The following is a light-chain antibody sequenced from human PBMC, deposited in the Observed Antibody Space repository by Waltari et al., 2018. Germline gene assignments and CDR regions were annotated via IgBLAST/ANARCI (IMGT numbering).Light chain of an antibody. CDR2: DVN. J-gene: IGLJ2*01. V-gene: IGLV2-14*03. CDR3: SSFTSSTTGI. Sequence: SDLIQPDSVSGSPGQSITIPCSGISSDSGGSEYVSWYQQHPGKAPKVIIYDVNNRPSGVSNRFSGSKSGSSASLTISGLQAEDEADYYCSSFTSSTTGIFGGGTKVTVL. CDR1: SSDSGGSEY.